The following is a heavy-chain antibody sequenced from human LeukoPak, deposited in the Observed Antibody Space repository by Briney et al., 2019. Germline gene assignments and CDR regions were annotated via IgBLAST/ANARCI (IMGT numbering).Heavy chain of an antibody. Sequence: GGSLRLSCAASGFTVSSNYMSRVRQAPGKGLEWVSVIYSGGSTYYADSVKGRFTISRDNSKNTLYLQMNSLRAEDTAVYYCARVSGYSYGYFDYWGQGTLVAVSS. V-gene: IGHV3-66*01. CDR2: IYSGGST. CDR1: GFTVSSNY. J-gene: IGHJ4*02. CDR3: ARVSGYSYGYFDY. D-gene: IGHD5-18*01.